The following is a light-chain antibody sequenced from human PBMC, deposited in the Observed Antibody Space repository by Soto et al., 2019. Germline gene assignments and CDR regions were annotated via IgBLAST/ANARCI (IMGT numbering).Light chain of an antibody. CDR3: QQYNSYPLT. CDR2: DAS. J-gene: IGKJ4*01. CDR1: QSITSW. Sequence: DIQMTQSPSTLSASVGDRVTITCRASQSITSWLAWYQQKPGKVPNLLISDASALQSGVPSRFSGSGSGTEFTLTISSLQPDDFATYYCQQYNSYPLTFGGGTKVEIK. V-gene: IGKV1-5*01.